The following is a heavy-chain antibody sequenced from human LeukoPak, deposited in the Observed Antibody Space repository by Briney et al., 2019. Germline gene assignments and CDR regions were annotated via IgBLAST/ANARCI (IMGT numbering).Heavy chain of an antibody. J-gene: IGHJ4*02. Sequence: GGSLRLSCAAPGFTFSTYSMNWVRQAPGRGLEWVSYISSGSSTIYYADSERGRFTISRDNANNSLYLQMNSLRAEDTAVYYCARADATTVTTGDYWGQGTLVTVSS. CDR2: ISSGSSTI. CDR3: ARADATTVTTGDY. D-gene: IGHD4-11*01. V-gene: IGHV3-48*01. CDR1: GFTFSTYS.